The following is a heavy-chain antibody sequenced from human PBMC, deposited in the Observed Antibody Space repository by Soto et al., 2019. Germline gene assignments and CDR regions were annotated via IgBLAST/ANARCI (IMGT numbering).Heavy chain of an antibody. CDR2: ISYAGSNK. CDR1: GFTFTNYA. D-gene: IGHD5-12*01. CDR3: AKTRGYEPYYYGLDV. V-gene: IGHV3-30*18. Sequence: GGSLRLSCAASGFTFTNYAMHWVRQAPGKGLEWVSIISYAGSNKYYADSVKGRFTISRDNSKNTLYLQMNSLRAEDTAVYYCAKTRGYEPYYYGLDVWGQGTMVTVSS. J-gene: IGHJ6*02.